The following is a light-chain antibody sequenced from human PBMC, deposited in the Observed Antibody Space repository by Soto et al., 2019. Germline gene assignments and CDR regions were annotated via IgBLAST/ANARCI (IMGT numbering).Light chain of an antibody. CDR1: QSVGSN. CDR2: GAS. Sequence: EIVMTQSPATLSVSPGERATLSCRASQSVGSNLAWYQQKPGQAPRLLIYGASTRATGIPARFSGSGSGTEFTLTISSLQSEDFAVYYCQQYNNWPQTFGHGTKV. CDR3: QQYNNWPQT. J-gene: IGKJ1*01. V-gene: IGKV3-15*01.